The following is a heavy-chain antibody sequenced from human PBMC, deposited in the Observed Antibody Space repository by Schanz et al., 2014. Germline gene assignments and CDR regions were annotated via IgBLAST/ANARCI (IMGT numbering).Heavy chain of an antibody. V-gene: IGHV3-11*05. CDR1: GFTFSDYY. CDR3: AKESREQRIDY. CDR2: ISSSSSYT. Sequence: QVQLVESGGGLVKPGGSLRLSCVASGFTFSDYYMSWIRQAPGKGLEWVSYISSSSSYTNYADSVKGRFTISRDNAKNSLYLQMNSLRAEDTAVYYCAKESREQRIDYWGQGTLVTVSS. D-gene: IGHD1-26*01. J-gene: IGHJ4*02.